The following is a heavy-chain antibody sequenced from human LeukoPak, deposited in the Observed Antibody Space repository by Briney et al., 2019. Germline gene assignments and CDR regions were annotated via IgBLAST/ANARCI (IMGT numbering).Heavy chain of an antibody. D-gene: IGHD3-22*01. Sequence: SQTLSLTCSVSGGSISSGSYYWSWIRQSAGKGLEWIGRIYTSGSTNYNPSLKSRVTISVDTSKNQFSLKLSSVTAADTAVYYCASGPKAYYDSSGKYNWFDPWGQGTLVTVSS. J-gene: IGHJ5*02. CDR1: GGSISSGSYY. CDR2: IYTSGST. V-gene: IGHV4-61*02. CDR3: ASGPKAYYDSSGKYNWFDP.